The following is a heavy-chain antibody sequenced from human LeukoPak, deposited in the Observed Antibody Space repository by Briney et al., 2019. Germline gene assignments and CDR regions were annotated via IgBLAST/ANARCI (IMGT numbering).Heavy chain of an antibody. CDR1: GYTFTSYA. Sequence: GASVKVSCKASGYTFTSYAMNWVRQAPGQGLEWMGWINTNTGNPTYAQGFTGRFVFSLDTSVSTAYLQISSLKAEDTAVYYCARGKRAYYDFWSGCSPNWFDPWGQGTLVTVSS. CDR3: ARGKRAYYDFWSGCSPNWFDP. V-gene: IGHV7-4-1*02. CDR2: INTNTGNP. D-gene: IGHD3-3*01. J-gene: IGHJ5*02.